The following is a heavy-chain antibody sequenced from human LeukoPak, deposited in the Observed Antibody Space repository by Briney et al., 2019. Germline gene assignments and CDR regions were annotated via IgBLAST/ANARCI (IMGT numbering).Heavy chain of an antibody. V-gene: IGHV4-61*02. CDR3: AREEDLSGSYYAN. J-gene: IGHJ4*02. D-gene: IGHD1-26*01. CDR1: GGSISIGSYY. Sequence: KSSQTLSLTCTVSGGSISIGSYYWSWIRQPAGKGLEWIGRIYTGGSTNYNPSLKTRVTISVDTSKNQFSLKLSSVTAADTAVYYCAREEDLSGSYYANWGQGTLVTVSS. CDR2: IYTGGST.